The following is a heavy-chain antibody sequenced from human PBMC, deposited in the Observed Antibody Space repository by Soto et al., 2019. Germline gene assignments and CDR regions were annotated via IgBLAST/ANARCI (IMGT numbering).Heavy chain of an antibody. J-gene: IGHJ5*02. D-gene: IGHD3-3*01. CDR1: GGSISSGDYY. V-gene: IGHV4-30-4*02. CDR2: IYYSGST. CDR3: ARDPSIRFLAWGWFDP. Sequence: SETLSLTCTVSGGSISSGDYYWSWIRQPPGKGLEWIGYIYYSGSTYYNPSLKSRVTISVDTSKNQFSLKLSSVTAADTAVYYCARDPSIRFLAWGWFDPWGQGTLVTVSS.